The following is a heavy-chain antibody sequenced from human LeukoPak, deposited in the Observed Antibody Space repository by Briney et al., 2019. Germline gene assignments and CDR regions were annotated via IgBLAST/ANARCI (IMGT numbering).Heavy chain of an antibody. CDR1: GYSFTSYW. Sequence: GASLQISRQGSGYSFTSYWIGWVRQMPGKGLEWVGIIYPGDSDTRYSPSFQGQVTISADKSISTAYLQWSSLKASDTAMYYCARLQGGYDSHFDYWGQGTLVTVSS. J-gene: IGHJ4*02. CDR3: ARLQGGYDSHFDY. CDR2: IYPGDSDT. D-gene: IGHD5-12*01. V-gene: IGHV5-51*01.